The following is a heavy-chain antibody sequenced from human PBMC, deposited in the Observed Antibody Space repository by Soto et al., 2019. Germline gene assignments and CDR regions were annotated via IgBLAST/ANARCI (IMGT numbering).Heavy chain of an antibody. J-gene: IGHJ3*02. Sequence: QVQLQESGPGLVKPSETLSLTCTVSGGSISSYYWSWIRQPPGKGLEWIGYIYYSGSTNYNPSIKSRVTLSVDTSKNQFSLKLSSVTAADTDVYSCAGALEPNAFDIWGQGTMVTVSS. D-gene: IGHD1-1*01. CDR2: IYYSGST. CDR3: AGALEPNAFDI. V-gene: IGHV4-59*01. CDR1: GGSISSYY.